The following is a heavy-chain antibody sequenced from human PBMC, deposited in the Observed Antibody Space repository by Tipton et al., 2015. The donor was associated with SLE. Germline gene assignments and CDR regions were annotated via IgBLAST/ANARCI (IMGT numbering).Heavy chain of an antibody. CDR2: INTDGSSA. V-gene: IGHV3-74*01. D-gene: IGHD6-13*01. CDR3: VKQIAGAGSS. CDR1: GFTFSNYW. J-gene: IGHJ5*02. Sequence: SLRLSCAASGFTFSNYWMHWVRQAPGKGLVWVARINTDGSSANYADSVKGRFTISRDNAKSTLYLQMNSLRAEDTAVYYCVKQIAGAGSSWGRGTLVTVSS.